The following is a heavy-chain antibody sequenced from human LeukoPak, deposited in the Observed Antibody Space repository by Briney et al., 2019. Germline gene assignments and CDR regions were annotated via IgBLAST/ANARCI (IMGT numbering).Heavy chain of an antibody. CDR1: GYTFTGYY. CDR2: ISPTSGDT. J-gene: IGHJ4*02. CDR3: VRDGLNWNYDY. Sequence: ASVKVSCKPSGYTFTGYYMHWVRQAPGQGLEWMGWISPTSGDTRYAQNFQGRVAMTRDTSISTAYMELSRLRSDDTAVYFCVRDGLNWNYDYWGQGTLVAVSS. D-gene: IGHD1-7*01. V-gene: IGHV1-2*02.